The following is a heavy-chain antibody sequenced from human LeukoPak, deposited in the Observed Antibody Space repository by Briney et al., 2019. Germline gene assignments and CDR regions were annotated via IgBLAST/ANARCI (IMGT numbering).Heavy chain of an antibody. D-gene: IGHD3-10*01. CDR3: ARADSGEFDY. Sequence: ASVKVSCKASGYSFTDYAMHWVRQAPGQRLEWMGWINAANGSTKYSQKFQGRVTITRDTSASRAYMELSSLRSEDTAVYYCARADSGEFDYWGQGTLVTVSS. CDR1: GYSFTDYA. V-gene: IGHV1-3*01. J-gene: IGHJ4*02. CDR2: INAANGST.